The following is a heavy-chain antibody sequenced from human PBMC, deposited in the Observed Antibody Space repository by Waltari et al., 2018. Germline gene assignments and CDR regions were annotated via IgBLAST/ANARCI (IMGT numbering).Heavy chain of an antibody. CDR2: INHSGST. CDR1: GASFSGYY. CDR3: ARSTVTVVVPAAMRRAFDI. J-gene: IGHJ3*02. V-gene: IGHV4-34*01. D-gene: IGHD2-2*01. Sequence: QVQLQQWGAGLLKPSETLSLTCAVYGASFSGYYWSWIRQPPGKGLEWIGEINHSGSTNYNPSLKSRVTISVDTSKNQFSLKLSSVTAADTAVYYCARSTVTVVVPAAMRRAFDIWGQGTMVTVSS.